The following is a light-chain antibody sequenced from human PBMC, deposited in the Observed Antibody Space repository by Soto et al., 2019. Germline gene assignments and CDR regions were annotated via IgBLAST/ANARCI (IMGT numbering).Light chain of an antibody. CDR1: SSDVGGYNY. CDR2: DVS. V-gene: IGLV2-14*01. Sequence: QSVLTQPGSVSGSPGQSITISCTGTSSDVGGYNYVSWYQQHPGKAPKLMIYDVSNRPSGVSNRFSGSKSGNTASLTISGLQAEDEADYYCNSYTSSNIFYVFGTGTKVTVL. CDR3: NSYTSSNIFYV. J-gene: IGLJ1*01.